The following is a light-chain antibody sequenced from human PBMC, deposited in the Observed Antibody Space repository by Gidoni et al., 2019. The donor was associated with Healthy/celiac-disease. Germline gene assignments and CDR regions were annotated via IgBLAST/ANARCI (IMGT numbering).Light chain of an antibody. CDR2: DAS. CDR1: QDISNY. J-gene: IGKJ2*01. V-gene: IGKV1-33*01. CDR3: QQYDNLPRST. Sequence: DIQMTQSPSSLSASVGDRVTITCQASQDISNYLNWYQQKPGKAPKPLIYDASNLETGVPSRFSGSGSGTDFTFTISSLQPEDIATYYCQQYDNLPRSTFGQGTKLEIK.